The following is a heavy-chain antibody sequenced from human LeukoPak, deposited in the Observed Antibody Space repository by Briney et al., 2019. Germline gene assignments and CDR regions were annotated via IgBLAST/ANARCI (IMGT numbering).Heavy chain of an antibody. CDR1: GFTFDDYA. V-gene: IGHV3-9*01. Sequence: PGGSLRLSCAASGFTFDDYAMNWVRQAPGKGLEWVSGISWNSGSIGYADSVKGRFTISRDNAKDSLYPQINSLRAEDTALYYCAKDTVVRGVRSLYGMDVWGQGTTVTVSS. D-gene: IGHD3-10*01. CDR3: AKDTVVRGVRSLYGMDV. J-gene: IGHJ6*02. CDR2: ISWNSGSI.